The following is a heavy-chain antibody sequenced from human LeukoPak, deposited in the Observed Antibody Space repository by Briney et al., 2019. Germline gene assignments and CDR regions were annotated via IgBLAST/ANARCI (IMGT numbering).Heavy chain of an antibody. J-gene: IGHJ1*01. CDR3: ARERNARVGATVNFQH. V-gene: IGHV1-2*02. CDR2: INPNSGGT. CDR1: GYTFTGYY. D-gene: IGHD1-26*01. Sequence: GASVKVSCKASGYTFTGYYMHWVRQAPGRGLEWMGWINPNSGGTNYAQKFQGRVTMTRDTSISTAYMELSSLRSEDTAVYYCARERNARVGATVNFQHWGQGTLVTVSS.